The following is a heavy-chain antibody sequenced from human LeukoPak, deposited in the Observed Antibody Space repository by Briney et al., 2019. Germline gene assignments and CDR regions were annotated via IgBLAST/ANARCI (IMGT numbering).Heavy chain of an antibody. V-gene: IGHV3-23*01. CDR3: AKARTDMFSLSWFDY. CDR1: GFTFSNSA. Sequence: GGSLRISCAASGFTFSNSATSWVRQAPGKGLEWVSGINAYGDSKYYADSLNGRFTISRDNSKNTLYLQMNSLRAEDTAVYYCAKARTDMFSLSWFDYWGQGTLVTVSS. J-gene: IGHJ4*02. CDR2: INAYGDSK. D-gene: IGHD3-10*02.